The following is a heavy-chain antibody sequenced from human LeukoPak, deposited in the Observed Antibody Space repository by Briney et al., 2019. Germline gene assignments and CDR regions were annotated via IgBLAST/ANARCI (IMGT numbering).Heavy chain of an antibody. J-gene: IGHJ4*02. CDR3: ARDHSSSWTFDY. Sequence: GGSLRLSCAASGFAFSSYSMNWIRLAPGKGLEWVSYISRSSSILYYADSVKGRFTISRDNAKNSLYLQMNSLRDEDTAVYYCARDHSSSWTFDYWGQGTLVTVSS. CDR2: ISRSSSIL. CDR1: GFAFSSYS. D-gene: IGHD6-13*01. V-gene: IGHV3-48*02.